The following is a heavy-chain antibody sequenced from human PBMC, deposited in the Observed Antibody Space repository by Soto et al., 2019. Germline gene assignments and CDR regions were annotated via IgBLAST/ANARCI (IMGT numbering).Heavy chain of an antibody. Sequence: SETLSLTCAVYGGSFSGYYWSWIRQPPGRGLEWIGEINHSGSTNYNPSLKSRVTISVDTSKNQFSLKLSSVTAADTAVYYCARGGPLYSSGYHNWFDPWGQGTLVTVS. CDR2: INHSGST. D-gene: IGHD6-19*01. V-gene: IGHV4-34*01. J-gene: IGHJ5*02. CDR3: ARGGPLYSSGYHNWFDP. CDR1: GGSFSGYY.